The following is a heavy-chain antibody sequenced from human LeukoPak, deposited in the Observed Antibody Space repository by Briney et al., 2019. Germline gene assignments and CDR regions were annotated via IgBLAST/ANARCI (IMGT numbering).Heavy chain of an antibody. CDR1: GFTFSNVW. V-gene: IGHV3-15*01. CDR2: IKTKTAGGTT. CDR3: TTDFWSGYFGS. Sequence: GGSLRLSCAASGFTFSNVWMSWVRQAPGKGLEWVGRIKTKTAGGTTDYAAPVKGRFTISRNDSKNMVYLQMNSLEIEDTAVYYCTTDFWSGYFGSWGQGTLVTVSS. D-gene: IGHD3-3*01. J-gene: IGHJ5*01.